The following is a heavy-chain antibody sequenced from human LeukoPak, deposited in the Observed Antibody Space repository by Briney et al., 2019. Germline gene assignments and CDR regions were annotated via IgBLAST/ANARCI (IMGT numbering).Heavy chain of an antibody. D-gene: IGHD3-10*01. J-gene: IGHJ5*02. CDR3: ARDADSEYYGSGNWFDP. Sequence: GGSLRLSCAASGFTFSSYAMNWVRQAPGKGLEWVSYISSSGSTIYYADSVKGRFTISRDNAKNSLYLQMNSLRAEDTAVYYCARDADSEYYGSGNWFDPWGQGTLVTVSS. V-gene: IGHV3-48*03. CDR1: GFTFSSYA. CDR2: ISSSGSTI.